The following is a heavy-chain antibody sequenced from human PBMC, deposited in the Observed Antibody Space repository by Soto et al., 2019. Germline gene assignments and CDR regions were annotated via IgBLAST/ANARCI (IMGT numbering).Heavy chain of an antibody. CDR1: GGTFSSYS. Sequence: VQLVQSGAEVKKPGSSVKVSCKASGGTFSSYSINWVRQAPGQGLEWMGEIIPIFGTANYAQKFQGRVTITADESTSTAYMELSSLRSEDTAGYYFARASGRHSGGIDYWGQGTLVTVSS. V-gene: IGHV1-69*01. CDR3: ARASGRHSGGIDY. D-gene: IGHD1-26*01. J-gene: IGHJ4*02. CDR2: IIPIFGTA.